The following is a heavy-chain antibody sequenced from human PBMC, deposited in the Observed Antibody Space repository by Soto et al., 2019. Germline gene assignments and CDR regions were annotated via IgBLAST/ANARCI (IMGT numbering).Heavy chain of an antibody. J-gene: IGHJ5*02. CDR2: SYYRSKWYN. CDR1: GDSVSSNSAA. V-gene: IGHV6-1*01. Sequence: SQTLSLTCAISGDSVSSNSAAWNWIRQSPSRGLEWLGRSYYRSKWYNYYAVSVKSRITINPDTFKNQFSLQLNSVTPEDTAVYYCARVPDTAMPNNWFDPWGQGTLVTVSS. D-gene: IGHD5-18*01. CDR3: ARVPDTAMPNNWFDP.